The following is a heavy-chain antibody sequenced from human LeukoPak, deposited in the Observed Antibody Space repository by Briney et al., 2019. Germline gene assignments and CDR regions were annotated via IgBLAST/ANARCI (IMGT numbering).Heavy chain of an antibody. D-gene: IGHD3-9*01. CDR3: ARGPVVIRTSYYFDY. CDR2: MNPNSGNT. Sequence: ASLKSSCKASGYTFTSYDINWVRQATGQGLEWIGWMNPNSGNTGYAQKFQGRVTITRNTSISTAYMELSSLRSEDTAVYYCARGPVVIRTSYYFDYWGQGTLVTVSS. J-gene: IGHJ4*02. V-gene: IGHV1-8*03. CDR1: GYTFTSYD.